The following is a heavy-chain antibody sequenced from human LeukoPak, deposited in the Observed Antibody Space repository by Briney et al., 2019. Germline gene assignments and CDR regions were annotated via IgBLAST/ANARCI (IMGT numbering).Heavy chain of an antibody. CDR1: GYSFFFFG. CDR2: INSHNGDT. D-gene: IGHD1-26*01. CDR3: ARAVSGSLYGDFDF. Sequence: GASVKVSCKASGYSFFFFGVSWGRQAPGQGLEWMGWINSHNGDTKYAERLQGRVFMTTDTSTSTSYMELRSLRSDDTAVYYCARAVSGSLYGDFDFWGQGTLVTVSS. J-gene: IGHJ4*02. V-gene: IGHV1-18*01.